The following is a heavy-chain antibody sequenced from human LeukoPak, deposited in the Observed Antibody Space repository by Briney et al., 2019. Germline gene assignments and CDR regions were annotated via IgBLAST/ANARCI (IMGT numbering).Heavy chain of an antibody. CDR1: GFTFSRYA. Sequence: GGSLRLSCAASGFTFSRYAMHWVRQAPGKGLEWVAVISYDGSNKYYADSVKGRFTISRDNSKNTLYLQMNSLRAEDTAVYYCARTRGYYGSGSYYNLGAFDIWGQGTMVTVSS. D-gene: IGHD3-10*01. CDR2: ISYDGSNK. CDR3: ARTRGYYGSGSYYNLGAFDI. V-gene: IGHV3-30-3*01. J-gene: IGHJ3*02.